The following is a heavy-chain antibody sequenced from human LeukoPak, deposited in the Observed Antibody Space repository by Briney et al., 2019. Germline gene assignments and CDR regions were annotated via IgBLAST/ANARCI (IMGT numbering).Heavy chain of an antibody. Sequence: ASVKVSCKVSGYTFTELSMHWVRQAPGKGLEWMGGFDPENGETVYAQKIQGRVTVIEDTSTDTAYMELSSLRSEDTAVYYCATSSERWAPGAFDIWGQGTMVTVSS. V-gene: IGHV1-24*01. CDR1: GYTFTELS. CDR2: FDPENGET. CDR3: ATSSERWAPGAFDI. D-gene: IGHD1-26*01. J-gene: IGHJ3*02.